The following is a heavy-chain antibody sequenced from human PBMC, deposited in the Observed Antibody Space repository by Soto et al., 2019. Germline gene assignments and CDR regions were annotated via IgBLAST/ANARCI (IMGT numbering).Heavy chain of an antibody. V-gene: IGHV3-33*01. J-gene: IGHJ6*02. CDR1: GFTFSSYG. Sequence: PGGSLRLSCAASGFTFSSYGMHWVRQAPGKGLEWVAVIWYDGSNKYYADSVKGRFTISRDNSKNTLYLQMNSLRAEDTAVYYYARNQLPSDPKDNYYYYGMDVWGQGTTVTVSS. D-gene: IGHD1-1*01. CDR2: IWYDGSNK. CDR3: ARNQLPSDPKDNYYYYGMDV.